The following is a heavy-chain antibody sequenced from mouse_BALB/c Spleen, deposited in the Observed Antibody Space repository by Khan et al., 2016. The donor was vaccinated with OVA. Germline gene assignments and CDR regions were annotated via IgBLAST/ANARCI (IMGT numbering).Heavy chain of an antibody. CDR2: INPSDGGA. Sequence: QVQLQQPGAELVKPGASVRLSCKASGYTFSSYYLYWVKMRPGQGLEWIGGINPSDGGAHFNEKFKTKASLTVDKSSSTAYMHFSSLTSEDSAVLICRRSGYASSFAYWGQGTLVTVSA. D-gene: IGHD1-3*01. V-gene: IGHV1S81*02. CDR1: GYTFSSYY. CDR3: RRSGYASSFAY. J-gene: IGHJ3*01.